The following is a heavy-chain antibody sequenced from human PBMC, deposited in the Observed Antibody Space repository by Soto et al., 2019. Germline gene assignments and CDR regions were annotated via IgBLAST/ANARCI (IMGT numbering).Heavy chain of an antibody. V-gene: IGHV4-59*01. CDR2: IFYTGGT. Sequence: QVRLQESGPGLVKPSETLSLTCTVSGGSISGYYWSWIRQPPGEGLEWIGYIFYTGGTNYNPSLTRRVTMSIDTSKNQFFLNLRSVTVADTAVYYCIRGERLGGDVWGQGTMVTVSS. CDR3: IRGERLGGDV. J-gene: IGHJ6*01. CDR1: GGSISGYY. D-gene: IGHD2-15*01.